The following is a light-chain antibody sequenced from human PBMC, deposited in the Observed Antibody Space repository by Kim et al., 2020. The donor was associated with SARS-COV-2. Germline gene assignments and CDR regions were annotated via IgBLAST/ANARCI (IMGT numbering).Light chain of an antibody. CDR2: GAH. CDR3: QQSYSTPWT. J-gene: IGKJ2*02. Sequence: SASAGDRVTITCRTSESIDNYFNWYKHRAGEAPKLLIYGAHNLESGVSSRFSGSGSGTEFSLTLISLQPEDSATYYCQQSYSTPWTFGQGTKLEI. CDR1: ESIDNY. V-gene: IGKV1-39*01.